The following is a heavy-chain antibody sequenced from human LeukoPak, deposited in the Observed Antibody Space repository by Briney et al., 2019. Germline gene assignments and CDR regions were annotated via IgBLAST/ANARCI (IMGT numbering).Heavy chain of an antibody. D-gene: IGHD3-9*01. Sequence: GGSLRLSCAASGFTFSSYWMSWVRQAPGKGLEWVANIKQDGSEKYYVDSVKGRFTISRDNAKNSLYLQMNSLRAEDTAVYYCARAHKLRYFDWLYNYWGQGTLVTVSP. CDR2: IKQDGSEK. V-gene: IGHV3-7*03. J-gene: IGHJ4*02. CDR1: GFTFSSYW. CDR3: ARAHKLRYFDWLYNY.